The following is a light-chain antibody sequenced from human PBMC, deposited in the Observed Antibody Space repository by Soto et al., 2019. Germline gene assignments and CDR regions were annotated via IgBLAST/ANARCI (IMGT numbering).Light chain of an antibody. J-gene: IGKJ5*01. CDR1: QSISSS. V-gene: IGKV1-39*01. CDR2: GVS. Sequence: DIQMTQSPASLSASVGDKVTITCRASQSISSSLNWYQQKSGKAPNLLIYGVSRLQGGVPSRFSGSGSGTDFTLTISSLQPEDFATYYCQHTYTNPITFGQGTRLEI. CDR3: QHTYTNPIT.